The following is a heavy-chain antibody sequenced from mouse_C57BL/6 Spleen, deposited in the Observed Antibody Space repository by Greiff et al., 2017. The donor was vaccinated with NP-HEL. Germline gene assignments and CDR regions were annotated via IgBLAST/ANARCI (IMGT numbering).Heavy chain of an antibody. CDR2: IYPGSGST. D-gene: IGHD1-1*01. Sequence: QVQLQQPGAELVKPGASVKMSCKASGYTFTSYWITWVKQRPGQGLEWIGDIYPGSGSTNYNEKFKSKATLTVDTSSSTAYMQLSSLTSEDSAVYYCARALYYYGSSLRPYYFDYWGQGTTLTVSS. J-gene: IGHJ2*01. CDR3: ARALYYYGSSLRPYYFDY. V-gene: IGHV1-55*01. CDR1: GYTFTSYW.